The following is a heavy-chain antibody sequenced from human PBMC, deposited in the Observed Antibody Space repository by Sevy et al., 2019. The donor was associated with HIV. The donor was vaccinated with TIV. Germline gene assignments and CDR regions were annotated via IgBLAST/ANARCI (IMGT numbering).Heavy chain of an antibody. D-gene: IGHD6-6*01. Sequence: ASVKVSCKASGYTFSDYIMHWVRQAPGQGLEWMGWINPNSGGTNYAQKFQGRVTMTRDTSISTAYMELTRLRSDDTAVYYCARVLRSSSGTDYWGQGTLVTVSS. V-gene: IGHV1-2*02. CDR1: GYTFSDYI. J-gene: IGHJ4*02. CDR3: ARVLRSSSGTDY. CDR2: INPNSGGT.